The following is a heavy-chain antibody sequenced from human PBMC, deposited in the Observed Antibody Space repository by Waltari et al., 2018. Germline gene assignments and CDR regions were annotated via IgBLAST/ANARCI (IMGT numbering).Heavy chain of an antibody. V-gene: IGHV3-30*18. Sequence: QVQLLVSGGGVGQPGRSLRLSCAASELPLSSYGMHWARQAPGKGLEWVAVISYDGSNKYYADSVKGRFTISRDNSKNALYLQMNSLRAEDTAVYYCAKALVPAAFDAFDIWGQGTMVTVSS. CDR2: ISYDGSNK. CDR3: AKALVPAAFDAFDI. D-gene: IGHD2-2*01. J-gene: IGHJ3*02. CDR1: ELPLSSYG.